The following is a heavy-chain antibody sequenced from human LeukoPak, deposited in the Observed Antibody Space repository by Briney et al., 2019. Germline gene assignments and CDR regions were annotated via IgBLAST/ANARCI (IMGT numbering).Heavy chain of an antibody. CDR1: GFTFSSYW. V-gene: IGHV3-7*03. J-gene: IGHJ5*02. CDR2: IKQDGSEK. Sequence: GGSLRLSCAASGFTFSSYWMSWVRQAPGKGLEWVANIKQDGSEKYYVDSVKGRFTISRDNAKNSLYLQMNSLRAEDTAVYYCARDGDRIAAAGTEVWFDPWGQGTLVTVSS. CDR3: ARDGDRIAAAGTEVWFDP. D-gene: IGHD6-13*01.